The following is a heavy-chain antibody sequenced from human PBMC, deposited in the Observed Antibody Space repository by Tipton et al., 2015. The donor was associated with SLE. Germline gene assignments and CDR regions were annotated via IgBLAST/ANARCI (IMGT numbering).Heavy chain of an antibody. J-gene: IGHJ5*02. CDR1: GGSIRSYY. Sequence: LRLSCTVSGGSIRSYYWTWIRQPPGKRLEWIAYIYHSGITNYNPSLQSRVTISVDTSKNQFSLNLRSVTAADTAVYYCARGGTGDGRNPFDPWGQGTLVTVSS. V-gene: IGHV4-59*12. D-gene: IGHD4-23*01. CDR3: ARGGTGDGRNPFDP. CDR2: IYHSGIT.